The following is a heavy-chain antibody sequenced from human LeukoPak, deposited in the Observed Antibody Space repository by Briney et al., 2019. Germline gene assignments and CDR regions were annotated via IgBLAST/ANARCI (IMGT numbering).Heavy chain of an antibody. CDR1: GYTFTGYY. Sequence: ASVKVSCKASGYTFTGYYMHWVRQAPGQGLEWMGWINPNSGGTNYAQKFQGRVTMTRDTSITTAYMELRRLTSDDTAVYYCARARYNSSWYHFDYWGQGALVSVSS. V-gene: IGHV1-2*02. CDR2: INPNSGGT. J-gene: IGHJ4*02. CDR3: ARARYNSSWYHFDY. D-gene: IGHD6-13*01.